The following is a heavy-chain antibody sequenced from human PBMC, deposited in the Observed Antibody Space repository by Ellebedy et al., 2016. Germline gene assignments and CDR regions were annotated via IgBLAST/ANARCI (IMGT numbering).Heavy chain of an antibody. V-gene: IGHV1-69*13. CDR3: ARDYNGYSSRWFDP. Sequence: SVKVSCXASGGTFSSYAISWVRQAPGQGLEWMGGIIPIFGTANYAQKFQGRVTITADESTSTAYMELSSLRSEDTAVYYCARDYNGYSSRWFDPWGQGTLVTVSS. CDR2: IIPIFGTA. J-gene: IGHJ5*02. CDR1: GGTFSSYA. D-gene: IGHD5-18*01.